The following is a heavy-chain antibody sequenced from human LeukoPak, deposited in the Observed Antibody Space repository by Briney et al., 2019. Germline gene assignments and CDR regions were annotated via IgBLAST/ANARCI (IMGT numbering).Heavy chain of an antibody. V-gene: IGHV4-34*01. Sequence: SETLSLTCAVYGGSFSGYYWSWIRQPPGKGLEWIGEINHSGSTNYNPSLKSRVTISVDTSKNQFSLKLSSVTAADTAVYYCARGISGWYEDYYYYYYMDVWGKGTTVTVSS. CDR1: GGSFSGYY. CDR2: INHSGST. CDR3: ARGISGWYEDYYYYYYMDV. D-gene: IGHD6-19*01. J-gene: IGHJ6*03.